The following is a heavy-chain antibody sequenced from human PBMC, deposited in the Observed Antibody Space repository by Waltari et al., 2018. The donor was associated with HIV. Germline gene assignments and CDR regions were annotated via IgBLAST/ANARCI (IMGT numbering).Heavy chain of an antibody. CDR3: GRSPGRSVDY. Sequence: QVQLVQSGYELKAPGASVKVSCKDSGYNFTTYGTNWVRQAPGQGLEWMGWINTKTGNPTYAQGFTGRFVFSLDTSVTSAYLQITSLRSEDTAVYYCGRSPGRSVDYWGQGTLVTVFS. CDR2: INTKTGNP. V-gene: IGHV7-4-1*02. J-gene: IGHJ4*02. CDR1: GYNFTTYG. D-gene: IGHD3-10*01.